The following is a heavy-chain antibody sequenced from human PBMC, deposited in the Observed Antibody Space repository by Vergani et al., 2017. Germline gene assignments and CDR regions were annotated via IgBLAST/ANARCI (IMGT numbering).Heavy chain of an antibody. V-gene: IGHV4-59*01. J-gene: IGHJ5*02. Sequence: QVQLQESGPGLVKPSETLSLTCTVSGCSLSSYYWSWIRQPPGKGLEWIGYIYYSGSTNYNPSLKSRVTISVDTSKNQFSLKLSSVTAADTAVYYCASARDWFDPWGQGTLVTVSS. CDR1: GCSLSSYY. CDR2: IYYSGST. CDR3: ASARDWFDP.